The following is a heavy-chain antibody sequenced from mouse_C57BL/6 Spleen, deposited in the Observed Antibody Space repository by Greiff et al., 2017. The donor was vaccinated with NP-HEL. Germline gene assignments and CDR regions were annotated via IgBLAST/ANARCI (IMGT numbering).Heavy chain of an antibody. D-gene: IGHD1-1*01. J-gene: IGHJ1*03. CDR1: GYTFTSYW. Sequence: QVQLQHPGAELVMPGASVKLSCKASGYTFTSYWMHWVKQRPGQGLEWIGEIDPSDSYTNYNQKFKGKSTLTVDKSSSTAYMQLSSLTSEDSAVYYCARGAFDYYGSSPRYFDVWGTGTTVTVSS. CDR2: IDPSDSYT. V-gene: IGHV1-69*01. CDR3: ARGAFDYYGSSPRYFDV.